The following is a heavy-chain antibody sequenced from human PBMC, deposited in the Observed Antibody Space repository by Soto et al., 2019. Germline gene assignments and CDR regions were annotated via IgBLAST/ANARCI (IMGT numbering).Heavy chain of an antibody. CDR2: VWYDGSNK. Sequence: PVGSLRLSCAASGFIFSSYGMHWVRQAPGKGLEWVAVVWYDGSNKYYADSVKGRFTISRDNSKNTVSLEMNSLRAEDTAVYYCARQGVNSDFDYWGQGTLVTVSS. CDR3: ARQGVNSDFDY. D-gene: IGHD2-8*01. V-gene: IGHV3-33*01. J-gene: IGHJ4*02. CDR1: GFIFSSYG.